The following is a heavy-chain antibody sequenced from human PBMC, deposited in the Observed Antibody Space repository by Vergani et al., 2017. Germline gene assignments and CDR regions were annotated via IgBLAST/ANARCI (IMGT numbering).Heavy chain of an antibody. Sequence: EVQLVQSGAEVKKPGATMKISCKVSGYTFTDHYMHWVKQAPGKGLEWMGLVDPEDGETIYAEKFKGSVTIAADTSTDTAHLELSSLRSEDTAVYYCSTPQAVTTGGMEVWGQGTTVIVSS. V-gene: IGHV1-69-2*01. J-gene: IGHJ6*02. D-gene: IGHD4-17*01. CDR1: GYTFTDHY. CDR3: STPQAVTTGGMEV. CDR2: VDPEDGET.